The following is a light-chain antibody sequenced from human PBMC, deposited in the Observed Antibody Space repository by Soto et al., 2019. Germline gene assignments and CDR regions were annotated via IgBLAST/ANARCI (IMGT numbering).Light chain of an antibody. V-gene: IGLV1-40*01. CDR1: SYNIGAGYD. CDR2: DDN. Sequence: QSVLTQPPSVSGAPGQRVTISCAGSSYNIGAGYDVNWYQQLPGRAPKLLIYDDNNRPSGVPDRFSGSKSATSASLAITGIQAEDEANYYCQSSDSSLSGSVVFGGGTKLTVL. J-gene: IGLJ2*01. CDR3: QSSDSSLSGSVV.